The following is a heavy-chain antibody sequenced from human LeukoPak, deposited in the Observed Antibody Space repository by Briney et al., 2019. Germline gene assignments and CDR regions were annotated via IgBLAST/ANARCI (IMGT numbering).Heavy chain of an antibody. CDR3: ARDNGHYGSGSYYNFRFDP. V-gene: IGHV4-34*01. CDR2: INHSGST. CDR1: GGSFSGYY. Sequence: SETLSLTCAVYGGSFSGYYWSWLRQPPGKGLEWIGEINHSGSTNYNPSLKSRVTISVDTSKNQFSLKLSSVTAADTAVYYCARDNGHYGSGSYYNFRFDPWGQGTLVTVSS. D-gene: IGHD3-10*01. J-gene: IGHJ5*02.